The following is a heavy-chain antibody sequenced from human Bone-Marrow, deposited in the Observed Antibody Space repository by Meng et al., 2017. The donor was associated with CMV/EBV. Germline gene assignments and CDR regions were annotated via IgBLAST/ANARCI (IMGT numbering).Heavy chain of an antibody. V-gene: IGHV3-30*04. D-gene: IGHD3-3*01. CDR1: GFIFSGYA. CDR2: ISYDGSYK. CDR3: ARGQDDFWSGYYNF. Sequence: GGSLRLSCAASGFIFSGYAMHWVRQAPGKGLDWVAVISYDGSYKYHADSVKGRFTISRDNSKNTLYLQMNSLRAEDTAVYYCARGQDDFWSGYYNFWGQGTLVTGSS. J-gene: IGHJ4*02.